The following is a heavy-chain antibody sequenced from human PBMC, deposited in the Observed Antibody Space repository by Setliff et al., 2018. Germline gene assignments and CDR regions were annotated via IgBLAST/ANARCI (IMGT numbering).Heavy chain of an antibody. CDR1: GFTFSDYY. CDR3: ARGGDYGEPLDY. J-gene: IGHJ4*02. Sequence: PGESLKISCAASGFTFSDYYMSWIRQAPGKGLEWVSYISSSGSTIYYADSVKGRFTISRDNAKNSLYLQMNSLRAEDTAVYYCARGGDYGEPLDYWGQGTLVTVSS. CDR2: ISSSGSTI. D-gene: IGHD4-17*01. V-gene: IGHV3-11*04.